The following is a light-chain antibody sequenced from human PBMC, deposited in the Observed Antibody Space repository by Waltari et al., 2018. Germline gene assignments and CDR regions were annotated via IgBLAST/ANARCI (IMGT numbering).Light chain of an antibody. CDR1: SSDVGGYNY. Sequence: QSALTQPRPVSGSPGQSVTIPCTGTSSDVGGYNYVSWYQQHPGKAPKLMIYDVSKRPSGVPDRCSGSKAGNTASLTISGLQAEDEADYYCCSYAGSYTWVFGGGTKLTVL. CDR3: CSYAGSYTWV. CDR2: DVS. J-gene: IGLJ3*02. V-gene: IGLV2-11*01.